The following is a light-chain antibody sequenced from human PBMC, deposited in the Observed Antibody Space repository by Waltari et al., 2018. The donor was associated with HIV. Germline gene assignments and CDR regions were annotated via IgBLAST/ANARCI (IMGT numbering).Light chain of an antibody. V-gene: IGLV1-44*01. Sequence: QSVLTQPPSASGTPGQRVTISCSGTSPNTGGNTVNWYQQLPGPAPKLIIYSDNHRPGGVPDRFSGSKSGTSASLAISGLQSEDEADYYWAAWDDSLNGPVVFGGGTKLTVL. CDR2: SDN. J-gene: IGLJ2*01. CDR3: AAWDDSLNGPVV. CDR1: SPNTGGNT.